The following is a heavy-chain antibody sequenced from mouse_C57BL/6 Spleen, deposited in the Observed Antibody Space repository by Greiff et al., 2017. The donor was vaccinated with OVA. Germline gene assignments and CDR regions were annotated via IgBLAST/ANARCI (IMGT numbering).Heavy chain of an antibody. J-gene: IGHJ4*01. V-gene: IGHV5-17*01. CDR3: ARDSSGYDYYAMDY. Sequence: EVKLVESGGGLVKPGGSLKLSCAASGFTFSDYGMHWVRQAPEKGLEWVAYISSSSSTIYYADTVKGRFTISRDNAKNTLFLQMTSLRSEDTAMYYCARDSSGYDYYAMDYWGQGTSVTVSS. CDR2: ISSSSSTI. CDR1: GFTFSDYG. D-gene: IGHD3-2*02.